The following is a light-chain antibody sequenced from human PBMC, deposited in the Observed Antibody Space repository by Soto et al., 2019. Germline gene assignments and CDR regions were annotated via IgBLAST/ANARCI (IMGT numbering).Light chain of an antibody. CDR3: QQYNNWPPIT. CDR1: QSVSSN. J-gene: IGKJ5*01. Sequence: IVLTQSPATLSVSPVERSTQWNRFSQSVSSNLAWYQQKPGQAPRLLIYGASTRATGIPARFSGSGSGTEVTLTISSLQSEDFAVYYCQQYNNWPPITFGRGTRLE. V-gene: IGKV3-15*01. CDR2: GAS.